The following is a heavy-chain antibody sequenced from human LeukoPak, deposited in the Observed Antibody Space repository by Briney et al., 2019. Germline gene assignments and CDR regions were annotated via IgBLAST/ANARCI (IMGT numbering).Heavy chain of an antibody. CDR2: ISAHNGKT. CDR3: ARGDVVVSAAVRFDP. J-gene: IGHJ5*02. CDR1: GYTFTSYG. V-gene: IGHV1-18*01. D-gene: IGHD2-2*01. Sequence: AASAKVSCKASGYTFTSYGITWVRQAPGQGLEWMGWISAHNGKTNYAQKFQGRVTMTTDTYTRTAYMELRSLRSDDTAVYYCARGDVVVSAAVRFDPWGQGTLVTVSS.